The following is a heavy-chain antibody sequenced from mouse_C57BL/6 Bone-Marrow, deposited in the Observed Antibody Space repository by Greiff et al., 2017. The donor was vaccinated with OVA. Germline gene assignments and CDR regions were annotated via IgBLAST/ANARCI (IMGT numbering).Heavy chain of an antibody. Sequence: EVQLVESGGGLVQPKGSLKLSCAASGFSFNTYAMNWVRQAPGKGLEWVARIRSKSNNYATYYADSVKDRFTISRDDSESMLYLQINDLKTEDTAMYYCVRDGYSFDYWGQGTTLTVSS. CDR1: GFSFNTYA. J-gene: IGHJ2*01. D-gene: IGHD2-3*01. V-gene: IGHV10-1*01. CDR2: IRSKSNNYAT. CDR3: VRDGYSFDY.